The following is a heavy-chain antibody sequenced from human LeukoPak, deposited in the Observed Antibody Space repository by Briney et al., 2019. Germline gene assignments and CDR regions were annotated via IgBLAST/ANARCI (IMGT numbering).Heavy chain of an antibody. D-gene: IGHD3-9*01. J-gene: IGHJ6*02. Sequence: TGGSLRLSCAASGFTFSSYGMHWVRQAPGKGLEWVAVIWYDGSNKYYADSVKGRFTISRDNSKNTLYLQMNSLRAEDTAVYYCAREGPYDILTGYWVRYYYVMDVWGQGTTVTVSS. CDR2: IWYDGSNK. CDR1: GFTFSSYG. CDR3: AREGPYDILTGYWVRYYYVMDV. V-gene: IGHV3-33*01.